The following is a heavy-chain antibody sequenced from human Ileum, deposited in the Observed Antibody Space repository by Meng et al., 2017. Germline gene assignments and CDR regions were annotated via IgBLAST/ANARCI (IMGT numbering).Heavy chain of an antibody. V-gene: IGHV4-4*02. CDR2: VYHSGST. CDR1: GDSITNTNW. J-gene: IGHJ4*02. Sequence: QVQLQESGPGVVKPSGTLSLTCAVSGDSITNTNWWNWVRQPPEKGLEWIGEVYHSGSTNYNPSLQRRVTISIDKSKNQFSLNLTSVTVADTAVYYCARGGLTLERRPLDYWGQGTMVTVSS. D-gene: IGHD1-1*01. CDR3: ARGGLTLERRPLDY.